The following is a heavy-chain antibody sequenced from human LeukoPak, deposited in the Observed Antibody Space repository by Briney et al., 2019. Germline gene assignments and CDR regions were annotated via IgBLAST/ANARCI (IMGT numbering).Heavy chain of an antibody. CDR1: TFSLSSYE. CDR3: ARYLDV. CDR2: ISTHITTT. J-gene: IGHJ2*01. V-gene: IGHV3-48*03. Sequence: PGGSLRLSCAGSTFSLSSYEMNWVRQAPGKGLEWVAYISTHITTTYYADSVKGRFTISRDNAKNSLYLQMNNLRPEDTAVYYCARYLDVWGRGTLVTVSS.